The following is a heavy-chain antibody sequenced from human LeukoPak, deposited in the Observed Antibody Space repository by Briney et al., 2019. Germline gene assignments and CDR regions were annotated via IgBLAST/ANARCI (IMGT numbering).Heavy chain of an antibody. CDR1: GYTLTNYA. CDR2: INVGSGST. V-gene: IGHV1-3*01. CDR3: STSSGWLYSYFDL. D-gene: IGHD6-19*01. Sequence: ASVKVSCKASGYTLTNYAIHWVRQAPGQRLEWMGWINVGSGSTKYSQRFQGRVNITRDTSANTAYMELSSLRSEDTAVYYCSTSSGWLYSYFDLWGQGTPVTVSS. J-gene: IGHJ5*02.